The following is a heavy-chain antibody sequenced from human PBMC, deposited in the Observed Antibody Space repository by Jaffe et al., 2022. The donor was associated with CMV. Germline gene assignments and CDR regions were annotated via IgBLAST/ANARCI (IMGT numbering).Heavy chain of an antibody. CDR3: ARRGIAVAGAYHFDY. V-gene: IGHV4-39*01. J-gene: IGHJ4*02. D-gene: IGHD6-19*01. CDR2: IYYSGST. Sequence: QLQLQESGPGLVKPSETLSLTCTVSGDSISGGSYYWGWIRQPPGKGLEWIGSIYYSGSTYYNPSLKSRVTISVDTSKNQFSLKLSSVTAADTAVYYCARRGIAVAGAYHFDYWGQGTLVTVSS. CDR1: GDSISGGSYY.